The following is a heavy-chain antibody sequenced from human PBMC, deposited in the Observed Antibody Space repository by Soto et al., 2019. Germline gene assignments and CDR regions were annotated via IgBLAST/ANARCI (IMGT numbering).Heavy chain of an antibody. J-gene: IGHJ5*02. V-gene: IGHV3-74*01. D-gene: IGHD5-18*01. CDR2: INSDGSST. Sequence: GGSLRLSCAASGFPFSGYWMHWVRQAPGKGLVWVSRINSDGSSTIYADSVKGRFTISRDNAKNTLYLQVNSLRADDTAVYYCARDFYRQDAYTYGYLTWGQGTLVTVSS. CDR1: GFPFSGYW. CDR3: ARDFYRQDAYTYGYLT.